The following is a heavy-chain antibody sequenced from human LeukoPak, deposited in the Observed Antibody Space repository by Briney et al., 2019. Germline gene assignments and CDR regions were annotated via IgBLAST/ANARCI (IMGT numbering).Heavy chain of an antibody. CDR1: GYTFTGYY. CDR3: ARDLYYGSGSYYAPVDP. J-gene: IGHJ5*02. D-gene: IGHD3-10*01. V-gene: IGHV1-2*02. Sequence: ASVKVSCKASGYTFTGYYMHWVRQAPGQGLEWMGWINPNSGGTNYAQKFQGRVTMTRDTSISTAYMELSRLRSDDTAVYYCARDLYYGSGSYYAPVDPWGQGTLVTVSS. CDR2: INPNSGGT.